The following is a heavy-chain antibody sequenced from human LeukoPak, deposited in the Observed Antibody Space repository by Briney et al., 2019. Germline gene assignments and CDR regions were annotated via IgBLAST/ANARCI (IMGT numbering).Heavy chain of an antibody. CDR3: ARVLTMVRGVFTNQIDY. CDR1: GYTSTSYG. D-gene: IGHD3-10*01. J-gene: IGHJ4*02. V-gene: IGHV1-18*01. CDR2: ISAYNGNT. Sequence: GASVKVSCKASGYTSTSYGISWVRQAPGQGLEWMGWISAYNGNTNYAQKLQGRVTMTTDTSTSTAYMELRSLRSDDTAVYYCARVLTMVRGVFTNQIDYWGQGTLVTVSS.